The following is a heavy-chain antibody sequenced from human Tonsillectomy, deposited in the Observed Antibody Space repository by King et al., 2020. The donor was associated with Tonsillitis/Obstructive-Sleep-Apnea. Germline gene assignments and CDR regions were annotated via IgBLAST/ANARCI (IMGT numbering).Heavy chain of an antibody. CDR1: GYTFTSYG. D-gene: IGHD2-2*01. CDR3: VRYPIVVVPAYYGMDV. CDR2: ISAYNGNT. V-gene: IGHV1-18*01. J-gene: IGHJ6*02. Sequence: QLVQSGAEVKKPGASVKVSCKASGYTFTSYGISWVRQAPGQGLEWMGWISAYNGNTNYAQKLQGRVTMTTDTSTSTAYMELRSLRSDATAVYYFVRYPIVVVPAYYGMDVWGQGTTVTVSS.